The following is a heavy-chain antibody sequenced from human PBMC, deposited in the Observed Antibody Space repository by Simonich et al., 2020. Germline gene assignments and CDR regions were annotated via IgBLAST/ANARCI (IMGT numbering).Heavy chain of an antibody. CDR2: ISYDESNK. J-gene: IGHJ3*02. V-gene: IGHV3-30*07. CDR1: GFTFSSYA. Sequence: QVQLVESGGGVVQPGRSLRLSCAASGFTFSSYAMHWVRQAPGKGLEWVAVISYDESNKYYADSVKGRFTISRDNSKNTLYLQMNSLRAEDTAVYYCAREGLLLDAFDIWGQGTMVTVSS. D-gene: IGHD2-15*01. CDR3: AREGLLLDAFDI.